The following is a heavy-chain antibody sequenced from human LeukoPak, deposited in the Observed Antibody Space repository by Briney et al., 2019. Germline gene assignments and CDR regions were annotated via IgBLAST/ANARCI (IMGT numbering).Heavy chain of an antibody. CDR3: AREGLMYYHDTSVSNGMDV. Sequence: GGSLRLSCAVSGFTVSNNYMSWVRQAPGKGLEWVSVLYRGGSTYYADSVKGRFTISRDNSKNTLYLQMNSLRAEDTAVYYCAREGLMYYHDTSVSNGMDVWGQGTTVIVSS. CDR1: GFTVSNNY. J-gene: IGHJ6*02. CDR2: LYRGGST. V-gene: IGHV3-53*01. D-gene: IGHD3-22*01.